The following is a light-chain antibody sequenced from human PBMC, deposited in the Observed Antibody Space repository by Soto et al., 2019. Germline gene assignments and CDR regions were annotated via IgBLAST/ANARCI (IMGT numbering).Light chain of an antibody. CDR2: AAS. J-gene: IGKJ3*01. Sequence: DIQMTQSPSSLSASVGDRVTITCRASQSISSYLNWYRQKPGKAPKLLIYAASNLQSGVPSRFSGSGSGTDFTLTISSLQPEDFATYYCQRSYSTLFTFGPGTKVDIK. CDR3: QRSYSTLFT. V-gene: IGKV1-39*01. CDR1: QSISSY.